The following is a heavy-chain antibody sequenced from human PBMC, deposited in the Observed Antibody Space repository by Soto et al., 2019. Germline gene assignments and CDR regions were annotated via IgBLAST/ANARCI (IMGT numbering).Heavy chain of an antibody. V-gene: IGHV3-11*01. CDR3: VRSQGGLLSDPFDH. CDR1: RFTFHHYY. D-gene: IGHD3-10*01. J-gene: IGHJ4*02. CDR2: ISGTGNTI. Sequence: QVQLVESGGGLARPGGSLRLSCAASRFTFHHYYMSWIRQAPGKGLEWVSYISGTGNTIYNADSVKGRFTISRDNAEDSLFLQMDSLRADDTAVYYCVRSQGGLLSDPFDHWGQGTLLTVSS.